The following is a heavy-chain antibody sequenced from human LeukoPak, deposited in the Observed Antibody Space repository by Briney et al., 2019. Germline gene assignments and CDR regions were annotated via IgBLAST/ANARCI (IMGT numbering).Heavy chain of an antibody. V-gene: IGHV4-59*01. CDR2: IYSSGST. Sequence: SETLSLTCTVSGGSISTDYWSWIRQPPGKGLEWIGYIYSSGSTTYNPSLKSRVTISVDTSKNEFSLRLNSVTAADTAVYYCARGHHSDTSGYYPWYFDLWGRGTLVTVPS. CDR1: GGSISTDY. CDR3: ARGHHSDTSGYYPWYFDL. D-gene: IGHD3-22*01. J-gene: IGHJ2*01.